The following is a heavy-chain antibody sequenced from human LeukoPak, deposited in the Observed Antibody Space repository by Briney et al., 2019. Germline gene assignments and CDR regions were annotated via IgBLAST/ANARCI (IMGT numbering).Heavy chain of an antibody. CDR2: IYYSGST. D-gene: IGHD2-15*01. J-gene: IGHJ5*02. CDR3: ARTGSGGATSYSNWFDP. CDR1: GGSISSYY. V-gene: IGHV4-59*01. Sequence: PSETLSLTCTVSGGSISSYYWSWIRQPPGKGLEWIGYIYYSGSTNYNPSLKSRVTISVDTSKNQFSLKLSSMTAADTAVYYCARTGSGGATSYSNWFDPWGQGTLVTVSS.